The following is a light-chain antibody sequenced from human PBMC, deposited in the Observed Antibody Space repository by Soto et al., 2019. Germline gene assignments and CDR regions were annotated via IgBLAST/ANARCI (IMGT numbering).Light chain of an antibody. CDR2: GAS. V-gene: IGKV1-39*01. CDR3: QQSFSTPRT. Sequence: DIHMTQSPSPLSASVGDRVTITCRASQSISTYLNWYQQKPGKAPKLLIYGASSLQSGVPSRFSGSGSGTDFTLTISSLQPEDFGTYYCQQSFSTPRTFGQGTK. CDR1: QSISTY. J-gene: IGKJ1*01.